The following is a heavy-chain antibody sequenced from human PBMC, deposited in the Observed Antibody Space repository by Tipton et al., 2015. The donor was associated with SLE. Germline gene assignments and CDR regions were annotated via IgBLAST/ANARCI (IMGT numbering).Heavy chain of an antibody. CDR2: INHSGST. CDR3: ARRGNGFDI. Sequence: TLSLTCAVYGGSFSGYHWSWIRQPPGKGLEWIGEINHSGSTNHNPSLKSRVTIMVDTSKLQFSLKLSSVTAADTALYYCARRGNGFDIWGQGTMVTVSS. CDR1: GGSFSGYH. V-gene: IGHV4-34*01. J-gene: IGHJ3*02. D-gene: IGHD3-16*01.